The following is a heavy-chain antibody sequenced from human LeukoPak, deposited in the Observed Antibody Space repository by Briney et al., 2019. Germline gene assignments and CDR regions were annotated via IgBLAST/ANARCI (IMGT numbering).Heavy chain of an antibody. CDR3: ARVGSGSYWVPGDY. J-gene: IGHJ4*02. CDR1: GYSSTNYG. Sequence: ASVKVSCKASGYSSTNYGISWVRQAPGQGLEWMGWIHIYRGNTNYAQKFQGRVTMTTDTSTSTAYMELSSLRSEDTAVYYCARVGSGSYWVPGDYWGQGTLVTVSS. CDR2: IHIYRGNT. V-gene: IGHV1-18*01. D-gene: IGHD1-26*01.